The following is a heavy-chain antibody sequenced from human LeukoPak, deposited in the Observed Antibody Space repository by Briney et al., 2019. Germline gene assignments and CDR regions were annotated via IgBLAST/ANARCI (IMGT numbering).Heavy chain of an antibody. CDR1: GGSISSSSYY. CDR3: ARHRECGSCQEESNWFDP. D-gene: IGHD2-15*01. V-gene: IGHV4-61*05. Sequence: PSETLSLTCTVSGGSISSSSYYWGWIRQPPGKGLEWIGYIYYSGSTNYNPSLKSRVTISVDTSKNQFSLKLSSVTAADTAVYYCARHRECGSCQEESNWFDPWGQGTLVTVSS. CDR2: IYYSGST. J-gene: IGHJ5*02.